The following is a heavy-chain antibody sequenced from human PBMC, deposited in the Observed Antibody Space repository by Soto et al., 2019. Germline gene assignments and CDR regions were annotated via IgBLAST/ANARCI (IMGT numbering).Heavy chain of an antibody. CDR3: ARDGERDTGLNFYYYLHGMDA. CDR2: ISPYNGTT. V-gene: IGHV1-18*04. J-gene: IGHJ6*02. Sequence: WASVKVSCKASGYTFTTYGISWVRQAPGQGLEWMGWISPYNGTTKYAEKFQGEMTMTTDTATSTAYMDLRSLRSEDTAVYYCARDGERDTGLNFYYYLHGMDAWGQGTRVTVSS. D-gene: IGHD1-1*01. CDR1: GYTFTTYG.